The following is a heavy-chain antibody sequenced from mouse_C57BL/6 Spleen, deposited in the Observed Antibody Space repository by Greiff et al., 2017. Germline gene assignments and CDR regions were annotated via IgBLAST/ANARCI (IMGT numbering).Heavy chain of an antibody. Sequence: VKVVESGPELVKPGASVKISCKASGYAFSSSWMNWVKQRPGKGLEWIGRIYPGDGDTNYNGKFKGKATLTADKSSSTAYMQLSSRTFEDSAVYFCASTDGNYGYFDVWGTGTTVTVSS. D-gene: IGHD2-1*01. CDR3: ASTDGNYGYFDV. V-gene: IGHV1-82*01. J-gene: IGHJ1*03. CDR1: GYAFSSSW. CDR2: IYPGDGDT.